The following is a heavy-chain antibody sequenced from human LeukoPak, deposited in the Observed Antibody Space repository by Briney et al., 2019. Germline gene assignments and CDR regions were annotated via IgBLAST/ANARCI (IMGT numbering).Heavy chain of an antibody. V-gene: IGHV3-23*01. CDR1: GFTSSSYW. CDR2: ISSGGDYT. CDR3: ANARYYNSDWYGLDY. D-gene: IGHD6-19*01. Sequence: GGSLRLSCAASGFTSSSYWMSWVRQAAGKGPEWDTGISSGGDYTYYGDSVKGRFTISRDNSKNTLYLQMNSLRVEDTAVYYCANARYYNSDWYGLDYWGQGTQVTVSS. J-gene: IGHJ4*02.